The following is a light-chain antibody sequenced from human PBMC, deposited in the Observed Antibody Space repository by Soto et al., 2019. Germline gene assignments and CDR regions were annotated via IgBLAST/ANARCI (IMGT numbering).Light chain of an antibody. CDR1: SSNIGAGYD. CDR3: QSYDSSLSGSV. CDR2: GNS. J-gene: IGLJ3*02. V-gene: IGLV1-40*01. Sequence: QSVLTQPPSVSGAPGQRVTISCTGSSSNIGAGYDVHWYQQLPGTAPKLLIYGNSNRPSGVPDRFSGSKSGTSASLAITGLQDEDEADYYCQSYDSSLSGSVLGGGTKVTVL.